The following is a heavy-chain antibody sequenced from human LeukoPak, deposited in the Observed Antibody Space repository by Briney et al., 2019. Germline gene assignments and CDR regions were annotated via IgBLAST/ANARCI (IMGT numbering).Heavy chain of an antibody. J-gene: IGHJ4*02. CDR1: GFTFSSYA. CDR2: ISYDGSNK. V-gene: IGHV3-30-3*01. D-gene: IGHD2-2*01. CDR3: ARVGRRKDIVVVPAANPLDY. Sequence: PGGSLRLSCAASGFTFSSYAMHWVRQAPGKGLEWVAVISYDGSNKYYADSVKGRLTISRDNSKNTLYLQMNSLRAEDTAVYYCARVGRRKDIVVVPAANPLDYWGQGTLVTVSS.